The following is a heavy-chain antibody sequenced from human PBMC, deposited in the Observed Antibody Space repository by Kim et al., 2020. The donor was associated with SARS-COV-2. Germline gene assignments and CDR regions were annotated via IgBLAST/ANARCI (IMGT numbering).Heavy chain of an antibody. Sequence: GGSLRLSCAASGFTFSSYSMNWVRQAPGKGLEWVSSISSSSSYIYYADSVKGRFTISRDNAKNSLYLQMNSLRAEDTAVYYCARVGPGSSSWTPFRSLNYYYYGMDVWGQGTTVTVSS. CDR2: ISSSSSYI. V-gene: IGHV3-21*01. J-gene: IGHJ6*02. CDR3: ARVGPGSSSWTPFRSLNYYYYGMDV. CDR1: GFTFSSYS. D-gene: IGHD6-13*01.